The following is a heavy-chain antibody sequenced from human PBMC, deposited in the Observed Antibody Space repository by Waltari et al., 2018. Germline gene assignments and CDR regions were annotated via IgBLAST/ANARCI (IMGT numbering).Heavy chain of an antibody. J-gene: IGHJ4*02. CDR3: ARESSYDYVWGSYRGHFDY. CDR2: SSSTI. CDR1: GFPFSSY. V-gene: IGHV3-48*02. Sequence: EVQLVESGGGLVQPGGSLRLSCAASGFPFSSYSSSSTIYSADSVKGRFTISRDKAKNSLYLQMNSLRDEDTAVYYCARESSYDYVWGSYRGHFDYWGQGTLVTVSS. D-gene: IGHD3-16*02.